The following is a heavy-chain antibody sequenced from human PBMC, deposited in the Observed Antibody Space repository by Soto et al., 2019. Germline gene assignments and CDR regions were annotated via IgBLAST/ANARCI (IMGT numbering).Heavy chain of an antibody. Sequence: LSLTCAVYGGSFSGYYWSWIRQPPGKGLEWIGEINHSGSTNYNPSLKSRVTISVDTSRNQFSLKLSSVTAADTAVYYCARGRSYDFWSGFPAFYYGMDVWGQGT. J-gene: IGHJ6*02. CDR3: ARGRSYDFWSGFPAFYYGMDV. CDR2: INHSGST. D-gene: IGHD3-3*01. CDR1: GGSFSGYY. V-gene: IGHV4-34*01.